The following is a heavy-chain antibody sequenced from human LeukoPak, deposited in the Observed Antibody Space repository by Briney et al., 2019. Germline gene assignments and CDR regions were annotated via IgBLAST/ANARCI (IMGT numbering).Heavy chain of an antibody. CDR1: GGSISSYY. CDR2: IYTSGST. CDR3: ASYPSKLELRGKWFDP. Sequence: SETLSLTCTVSGGSISSYYWSWIRQPAGKGLEWIGRIYTSGSTNYNPSLKSRVTMSVDTSKNQFSLKLSSVTAADTAVYYCASYPSKLELRGKWFDPWGQGTLVTVSS. V-gene: IGHV4-4*07. J-gene: IGHJ5*02. D-gene: IGHD1-7*01.